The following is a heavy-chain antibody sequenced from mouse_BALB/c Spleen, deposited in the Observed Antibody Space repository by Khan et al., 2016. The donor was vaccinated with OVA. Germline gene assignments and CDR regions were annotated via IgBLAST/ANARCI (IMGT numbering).Heavy chain of an antibody. CDR3: VRRGYGNYWFAY. CDR1: GFNIKDYY. V-gene: IGHV14-1*02. J-gene: IGHJ3*01. Sequence: VQLKQSGAEVVRPGALVKLSCKASGFNIKDYYMYWVKQRPEEGLEWIGWIDPENGNTIYDPKFQGKASITADTPSNTAYLQLSSLTSEDTAVYYCVRRGYGNYWFAYWGQGTLVTVSA. D-gene: IGHD2-1*01. CDR2: IDPENGNT.